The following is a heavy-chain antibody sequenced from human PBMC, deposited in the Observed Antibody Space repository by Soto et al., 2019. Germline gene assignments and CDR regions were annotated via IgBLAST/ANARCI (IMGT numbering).Heavy chain of an antibody. V-gene: IGHV3-23*01. D-gene: IGHD3-16*01. CDR1: GFTFSSYA. J-gene: IGHJ4*02. Sequence: GGSLRLSCAASGFTFSSYAMSWVRQAPGKGLEWVSAISGSGGSTYYADSVKGRFTISRDNSKNTLYLQMNSLRAEDTAVYYCAKGPPGAGKLTSYYFDYWGQGTLVTVSS. CDR3: AKGPPGAGKLTSYYFDY. CDR2: ISGSGGST.